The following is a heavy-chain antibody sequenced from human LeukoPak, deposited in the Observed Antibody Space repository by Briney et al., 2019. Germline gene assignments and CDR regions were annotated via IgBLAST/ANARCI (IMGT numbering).Heavy chain of an antibody. Sequence: PSETLSLTCTVSGGSISGSRTWGWVRQPPGKGPEWIGNIHNDGRTASNPSLKSRVTLSLDTSTNQFSLKLSSVTAADTAVYYCARGLWFGELFFWGQGTLVTVSS. CDR3: ARGLWFGELFF. D-gene: IGHD3-10*01. CDR2: IHNDGRT. J-gene: IGHJ4*02. V-gene: IGHV4-39*07. CDR1: GGSISGSRT.